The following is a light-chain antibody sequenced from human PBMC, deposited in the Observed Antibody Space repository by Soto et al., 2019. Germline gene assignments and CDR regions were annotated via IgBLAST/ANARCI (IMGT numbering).Light chain of an antibody. CDR2: RAS. V-gene: IGKV1-5*03. CDR3: LQYNTFSPYT. CDR1: QSISSW. Sequence: DIQMTQSPSTLSASVGDRVTITCRASQSISSWLAWYQQKPGKAPKILIHRASTLESGVPSRFSGSGSGTEFTLTITSLQPDDFATYYCLQYNTFSPYTFGQGTKLEVK. J-gene: IGKJ2*01.